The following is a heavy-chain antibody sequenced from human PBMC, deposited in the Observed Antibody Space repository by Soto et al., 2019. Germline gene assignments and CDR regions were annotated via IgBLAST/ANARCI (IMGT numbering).Heavy chain of an antibody. Sequence: EVQLLESGGGLVQPGGSLRVSCVASGFTFSTFDMSWARQAPGKGLEWVSGISASGGSTYYADSVKGRFSISTDNSKNTLYLQMNSLRAEDTAVYHCAKGFYDSNYALNYWGQGTLVSVSS. J-gene: IGHJ4*02. V-gene: IGHV3-23*01. CDR1: GFTFSTFD. CDR2: ISASGGST. D-gene: IGHD3-22*01. CDR3: AKGFYDSNYALNY.